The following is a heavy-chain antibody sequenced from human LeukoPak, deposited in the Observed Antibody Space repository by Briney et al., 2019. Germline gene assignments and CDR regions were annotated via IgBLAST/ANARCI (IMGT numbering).Heavy chain of an antibody. J-gene: IGHJ4*02. CDR2: IKQDGSEK. Sequence: PGGSLRLSCAASGFTFSSYWMSWVRQAPGKGLEWVANIKQDGSEKYYVDSVKGRFTISRDNAKNSLYLQMNSLRAEDTAVYYCAKSSYYDASGYYREYYFDSWGQGTLVTVSS. V-gene: IGHV3-7*03. CDR1: GFTFSSYW. D-gene: IGHD3-22*01. CDR3: AKSSYYDASGYYREYYFDS.